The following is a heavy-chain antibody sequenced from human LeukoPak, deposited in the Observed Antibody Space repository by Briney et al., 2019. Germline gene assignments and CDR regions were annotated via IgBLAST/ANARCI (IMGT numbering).Heavy chain of an antibody. CDR3: ARLAYSSSWNDAFDI. D-gene: IGHD6-13*01. Sequence: GESLKISCKGSGSSFTSYWIGWVRQMPGKGLEGMGIIYPGDSDTRYSPSFQGQVTISADKSISTAYLQWSSPKASDTAMYYCARLAYSSSWNDAFDIWGQGTMVTVSS. CDR2: IYPGDSDT. CDR1: GSSFTSYW. J-gene: IGHJ3*02. V-gene: IGHV5-51*01.